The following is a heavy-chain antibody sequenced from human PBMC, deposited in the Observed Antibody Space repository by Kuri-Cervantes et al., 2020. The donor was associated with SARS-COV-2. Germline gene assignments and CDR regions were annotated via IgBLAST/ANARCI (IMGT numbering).Heavy chain of an antibody. CDR3: ARGKIVVVPAPILGLGPYYSSYYMDV. V-gene: IGHV4-34*01. D-gene: IGHD2-2*01. J-gene: IGHJ6*03. Sequence: ESLKISCAVYGGSFSGYYWSWIRQRPGKGLEWVGEINHGGSTNYNPSLKSRVTISVDTSKSQVSLKLTSVTAADTAVYSCARGKIVVVPAPILGLGPYYSSYYMDVWGKGTTVTVSS. CDR2: INHGGST. CDR1: GGSFSGYY.